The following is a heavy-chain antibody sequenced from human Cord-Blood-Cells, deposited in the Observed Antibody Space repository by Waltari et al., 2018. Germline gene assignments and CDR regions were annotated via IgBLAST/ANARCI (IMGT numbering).Heavy chain of an antibody. D-gene: IGHD3-9*01. Sequence: QVQLQESGPGLVKPSETLSLTCTVSGGSISSYCWSWIRQPPGKGLEWIGYIYYSGSTNYNPSLKSRVTISVDTSKNQFSLKLSSVTAADTAVYYCASVTYYDILTGYYYFYYWGQGTLVTVSS. CDR1: GGSISSYC. J-gene: IGHJ4*02. CDR3: ASVTYYDILTGYYYFYY. CDR2: IYYSGST. V-gene: IGHV4-59*01.